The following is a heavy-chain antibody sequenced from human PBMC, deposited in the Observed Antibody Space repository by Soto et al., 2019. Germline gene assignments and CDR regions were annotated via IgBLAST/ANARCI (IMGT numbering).Heavy chain of an antibody. Sequence: GGSLRLSCAASGFTFSSYGMHWVRQAPGKGLEWVAVISYDGSNKYYADSVKGRFTISRDNSKNTLYLQMNSLRAEDTAVYYCAKGGGGKRGRFYHYYYGMDVWGQGTTVTVSS. V-gene: IGHV3-30*18. CDR2: ISYDGSNK. D-gene: IGHD3-3*01. J-gene: IGHJ6*02. CDR1: GFTFSSYG. CDR3: AKGGGGKRGRFYHYYYGMDV.